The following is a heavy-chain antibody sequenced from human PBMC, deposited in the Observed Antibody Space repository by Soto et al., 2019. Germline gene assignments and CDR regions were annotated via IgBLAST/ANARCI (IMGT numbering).Heavy chain of an antibody. J-gene: IGHJ4*02. D-gene: IGHD3-22*01. CDR1: GITLSSYA. V-gene: IGHV3-23*01. Sequence: GGSLRLSCAASGITLSSYAVSWVRQAPGKGLQWVSVICGNGGTTFYADSVKGRFTISRDNSKNTLYLQMNSLRAEDTALYYCAKGRSDDSSGYYYTLDYWGQGALVTVSS. CDR3: AKGRSDDSSGYYYTLDY. CDR2: ICGNGGTT.